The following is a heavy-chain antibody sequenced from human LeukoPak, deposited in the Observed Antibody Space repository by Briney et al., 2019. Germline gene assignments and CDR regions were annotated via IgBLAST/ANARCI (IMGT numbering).Heavy chain of an antibody. J-gene: IGHJ4*02. CDR1: GFTFSSYA. Sequence: TGGSLRLSCAASGFTFSSYAMHWVRQAPGKGLEWVAVISYDGSNKYYADSVKGRFTISRDNSKNTLYVQMNSLRAEDTAVYYCARGGLNPVGATHFDYWGQGTLVTVSS. CDR2: ISYDGSNK. CDR3: ARGGLNPVGATHFDY. V-gene: IGHV3-30-3*01. D-gene: IGHD1-26*01.